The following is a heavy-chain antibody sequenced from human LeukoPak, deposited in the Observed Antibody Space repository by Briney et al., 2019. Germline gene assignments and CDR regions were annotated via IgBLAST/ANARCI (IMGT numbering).Heavy chain of an antibody. J-gene: IGHJ6*03. D-gene: IGHD6-13*01. CDR1: GSTFTGYY. CDR3: ARAEYSSSWYYYYMDV. Sequence: ASVKVSCKASGSTFTGYYMHWVRQAPGQGLEWMGWINPNSGGTNYAQKFQGRVTMTRDTSISTAYMELSRLRSDDTAVYYCARAEYSSSWYYYYMDVWGKGTTVTISS. V-gene: IGHV1-2*02. CDR2: INPNSGGT.